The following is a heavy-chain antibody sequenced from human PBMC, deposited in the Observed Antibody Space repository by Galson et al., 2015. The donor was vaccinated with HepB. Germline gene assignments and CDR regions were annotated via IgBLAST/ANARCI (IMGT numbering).Heavy chain of an antibody. Sequence: SLRLSCAASGFTFSSSWLHWVRQPPGKWPVWVARISNDGKKTDYADSVKGRFTSSRDNAEYTLFLQMNSLRAEDTAVYYCGFWSGGLFIWGQGTMVTVSS. CDR1: GFTFSSSW. D-gene: IGHD3-3*01. CDR2: ISNDGKKT. V-gene: IGHV3-74*01. CDR3: GFWSGGLFI. J-gene: IGHJ3*02.